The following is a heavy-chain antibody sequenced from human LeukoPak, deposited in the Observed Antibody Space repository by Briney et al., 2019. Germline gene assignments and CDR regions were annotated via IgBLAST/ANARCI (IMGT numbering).Heavy chain of an antibody. Sequence: GGSLRLSCAASGFTFSNYAMSWVRQAPGKGLEWVSVIYSGGTTYYADSVKGRFTISRDNSKNTLYLQMNSLRDEDTAVYYCARDSSGWYDHWGQGTLVTVSS. CDR3: ARDSSGWYDH. V-gene: IGHV3-53*01. J-gene: IGHJ5*02. CDR1: GFTFSNYA. D-gene: IGHD6-19*01. CDR2: IYSGGTT.